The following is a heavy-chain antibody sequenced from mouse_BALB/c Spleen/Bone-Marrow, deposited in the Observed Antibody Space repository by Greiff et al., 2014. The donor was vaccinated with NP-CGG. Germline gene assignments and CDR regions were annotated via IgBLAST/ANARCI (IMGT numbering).Heavy chain of an antibody. CDR2: ISTYYGDA. CDR3: AREAGPWYFDV. Sequence: QVQLQQSGAELVRPGVSVKISCKGSGYTFTDYAMYWVKQSHAKSLEWIGIISTYYGDACYNQKFKGKATMTVDKSSSTAYMELARLTSEDSAIYYCAREAGPWYFDVWGAGTTVTVSS. V-gene: IGHV1S137*01. CDR1: GYTFTDYA. J-gene: IGHJ1*01.